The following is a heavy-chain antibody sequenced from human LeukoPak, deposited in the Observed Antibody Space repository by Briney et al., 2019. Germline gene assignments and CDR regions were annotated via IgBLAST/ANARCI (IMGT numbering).Heavy chain of an antibody. CDR1: GLTFNTYW. D-gene: IGHD6-19*01. J-gene: IGHJ4*01. Sequence: PGGSLRLSCAASGLTFNTYWMNWVRQAPGKGPEWVANINKDGSETKYVESVKGRFTISRDNAKNSVYLEMNSLRVEDTAVYYCVGGVGWLSDYWGHGTLVTVSS. V-gene: IGHV3-7*04. CDR2: INKDGSET. CDR3: VGGVGWLSDY.